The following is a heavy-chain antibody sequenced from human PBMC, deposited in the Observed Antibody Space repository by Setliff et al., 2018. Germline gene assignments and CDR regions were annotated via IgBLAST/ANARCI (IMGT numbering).Heavy chain of an antibody. Sequence: PSETLSLTCTVSGYSISSGYYWGWIRQPPGKGLEWIGSIYHSGSTYYNPSLKSRVTISVDTSKNQFSLKLSSVTAADTAVYYCARGKRWLHLRPWFDPWGQGTLVTVSS. CDR1: GYSISSGYY. V-gene: IGHV4-38-2*02. CDR2: IYHSGST. J-gene: IGHJ5*02. D-gene: IGHD5-12*01. CDR3: ARGKRWLHLRPWFDP.